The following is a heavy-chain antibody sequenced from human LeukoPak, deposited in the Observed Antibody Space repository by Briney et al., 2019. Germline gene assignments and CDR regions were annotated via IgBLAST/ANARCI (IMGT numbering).Heavy chain of an antibody. CDR3: ARDRHCVNGVCHSPPGMDV. CDR1: GFTFSSFA. D-gene: IGHD2-8*01. CDR2: IWFDKNQ. V-gene: IGHV3-33*08. J-gene: IGHJ6*02. Sequence: SGGSLRLSCAASGFTFSSFAMHWVRQAPGKGLEWVADIWFDKNQHFADSVKGRFAISRDNSKNTVYLQINSLRAEDTAVYYCARDRHCVNGVCHSPPGMDVWGQGTTVTVSS.